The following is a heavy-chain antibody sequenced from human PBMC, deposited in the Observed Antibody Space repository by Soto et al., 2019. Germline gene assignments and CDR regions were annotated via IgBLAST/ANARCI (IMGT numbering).Heavy chain of an antibody. J-gene: IGHJ4*02. Sequence: SETLSLTCAVSGGSISSGGYSWSWIRQPPGKGLEWIGYIYHSGSTYYNPSLKSRVTISVDRSKNQFSLKLSSVTAADTAVYYCARGFWSGFDYWGQGTLVTVSS. CDR1: GGSISSGGYS. CDR2: IYHSGST. D-gene: IGHD3-3*01. V-gene: IGHV4-30-2*01. CDR3: ARGFWSGFDY.